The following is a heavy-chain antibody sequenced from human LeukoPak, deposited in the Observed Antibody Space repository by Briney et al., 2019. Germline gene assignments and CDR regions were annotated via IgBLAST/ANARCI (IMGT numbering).Heavy chain of an antibody. J-gene: IGHJ4*02. CDR2: INHSGRT. D-gene: IGHD3-22*01. Sequence: ADTLSLLCAVSGDPHICYFWPWIPHAPGKGREEIGDINHSGRTNQHPSLQRRVSISVDTSKSQFSLNVTSVTGADTAVYYCARTSGFFDSSGFYQQNPYYFQYWGQGVLVTVSS. V-gene: IGHV4-34*01. CDR1: GDPHICYF. CDR3: ARTSGFFDSSGFYQQNPYYFQY.